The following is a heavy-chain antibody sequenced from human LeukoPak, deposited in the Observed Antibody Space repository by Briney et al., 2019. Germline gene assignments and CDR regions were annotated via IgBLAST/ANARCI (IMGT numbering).Heavy chain of an antibody. V-gene: IGHV3-43D*04. CDR2: VRRDDGRT. CDR1: GFTFDDYA. J-gene: IGHJ4*02. D-gene: IGHD3-16*01. CDR3: VKGGEDAAMAPNS. Sequence: GGSLRLSCAASGFTFDDYAMHWVRQPPGKGLEWISLVRRDDGRTFYAGSVRGRFTISRDNRKNSLFLQMTSLRPEDTAFYYCVKGGEDAAMAPNSWGRGTLVIVSS.